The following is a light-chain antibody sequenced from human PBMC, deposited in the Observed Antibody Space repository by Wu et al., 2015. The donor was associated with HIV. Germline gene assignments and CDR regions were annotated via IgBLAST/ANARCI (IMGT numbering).Light chain of an antibody. CDR1: QSVSSSF. CDR3: QQYGSSPGT. Sequence: EIVLTQSPGTLSLSPGERTSLSCRASQSVSSSFLAWYQQTPGQAPRLLIYGASRRATGIPDRFSGSGSGTDLTLTISRLEPEDFAVYYCQQYGSSPGTFGQGTKLEIE. CDR2: GAS. J-gene: IGKJ2*01. V-gene: IGKV3-20*01.